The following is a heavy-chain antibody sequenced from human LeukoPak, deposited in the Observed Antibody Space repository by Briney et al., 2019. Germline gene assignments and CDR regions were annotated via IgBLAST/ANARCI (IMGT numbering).Heavy chain of an antibody. CDR1: GFTFSSYA. Sequence: PGGSLRLSCAASGFTFSSYAMHWVRQAPGKGLEWVAVISYDGSNKYYADSVKGRFTISRDNSKNTLYLQMNSLRAEDTAVYYCARDQVPELELGYYSDYWGQGTLVTVSS. CDR2: ISYDGSNK. D-gene: IGHD1-7*01. J-gene: IGHJ4*02. V-gene: IGHV3-30-3*01. CDR3: ARDQVPELELGYYSDY.